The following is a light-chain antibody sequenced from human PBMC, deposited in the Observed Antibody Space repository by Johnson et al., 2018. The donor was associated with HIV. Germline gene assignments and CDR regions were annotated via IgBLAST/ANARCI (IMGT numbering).Light chain of an antibody. V-gene: IGLV1-51*01. J-gene: IGLJ1*01. CDR2: DNK. CDR3: GTWDSSLSAFYV. Sequence: QSVLTQPPSVSAAPGQKVTISCSGSSSNIGNNYVSWYQHLPGTAPKILIYDNKKRPSGISDRFSGSKSGTSATLGITGLQTGDEADYYCGTWDSSLSAFYVFGTGTKVTGL. CDR1: SSNIGNNY.